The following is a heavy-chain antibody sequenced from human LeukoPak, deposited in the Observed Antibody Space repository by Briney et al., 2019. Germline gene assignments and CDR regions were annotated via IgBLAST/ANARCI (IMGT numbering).Heavy chain of an antibody. V-gene: IGHV3-11*04. CDR2: ISSSGSTI. CDR1: GFTFSDYY. CDR3: ARDSKDPNTAMALPPQFDP. J-gene: IGHJ5*02. Sequence: GGSLRLSCAASGFTFSDYYMSWIRQAPGKGLEWVSYISSSGSTIYYADSVKGRFTISRDNAKNSLYLQMNSLRAEDTAVYYCARDSKDPNTAMALPPQFDPWGQGTLVTVSS. D-gene: IGHD5-18*01.